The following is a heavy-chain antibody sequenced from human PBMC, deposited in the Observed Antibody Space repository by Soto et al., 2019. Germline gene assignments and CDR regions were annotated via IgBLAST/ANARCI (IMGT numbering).Heavy chain of an antibody. J-gene: IGHJ5*02. Sequence: SETLSLTCTVSGGSISSYYWSWIRQPPGKGLEWIGYIYYSGSTNYNPSLKSRVTISVDTSKNQFSLKLSSVTAADTAVYYCARKGRDCSSSNCYAWWFDPWGQGTPVTVSS. CDR1: GGSISSYY. CDR2: IYYSGST. D-gene: IGHD2-2*01. V-gene: IGHV4-59*12. CDR3: ARKGRDCSSSNCYAWWFDP.